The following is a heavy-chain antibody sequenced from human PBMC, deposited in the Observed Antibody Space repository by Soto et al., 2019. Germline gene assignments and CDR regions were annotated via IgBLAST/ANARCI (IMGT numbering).Heavy chain of an antibody. J-gene: IGHJ6*02. CDR3: ARMGDVPYYYYGMDV. D-gene: IGHD3-16*01. V-gene: IGHV1-18*01. CDR1: GYTFTSYG. Sequence: GPSVKVSCKASGYTFTSYGFSWVRQAPGQGLEWMGWINAYNGDTNYAQNLQGRVTMTTDTSTHTAYMELRSLRSDDTAVYYCARMGDVPYYYYGMDVWAQGTTVTVSS. CDR2: INAYNGDT.